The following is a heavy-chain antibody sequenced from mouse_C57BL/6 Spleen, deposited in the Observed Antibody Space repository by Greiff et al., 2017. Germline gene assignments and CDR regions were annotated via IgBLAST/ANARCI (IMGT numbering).Heavy chain of an antibody. CDR3: TRAETAQALDD. J-gene: IGHJ2*01. D-gene: IGHD3-2*02. V-gene: IGHV1-5*01. CDR2: IYPGNSDT. CDR1: GYTFTSYW. Sequence: EVKLQQSGTVLARPGASVKMSCKTSGYTFTSYWMHWVKQRPGKGLEWIGAIYPGNSDTSYNQKFKGKAKLTAVTSASTAYMELSSLTNEDSAVYCCTRAETAQALDDWGQGTTRTVSS.